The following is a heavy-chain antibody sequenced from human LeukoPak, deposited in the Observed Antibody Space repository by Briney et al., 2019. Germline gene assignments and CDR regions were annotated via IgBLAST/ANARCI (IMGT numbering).Heavy chain of an antibody. CDR1: GFTFSSYS. J-gene: IGHJ4*02. Sequence: GGSLRLSCAASGFTFSSYSMNWVRQAPGKGLEWVSSISSTSFYIYYADSVKGRFTISRDNAKNSLYLQMNSLRAEDTAVYYCARLPQPSDILTAYANSFDYWGQGSLVTVSS. D-gene: IGHD3-9*01. V-gene: IGHV3-21*01. CDR3: ARLPQPSDILTAYANSFDY. CDR2: ISSTSFYI.